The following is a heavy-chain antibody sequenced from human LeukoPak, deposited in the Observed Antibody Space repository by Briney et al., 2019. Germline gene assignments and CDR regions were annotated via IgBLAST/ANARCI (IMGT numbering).Heavy chain of an antibody. V-gene: IGHV1-46*01. CDR1: GYTFTNYY. J-gene: IGHJ4*02. Sequence: GASVKVSFKASGYTFTNYYVHWVRQAPGQGPEYMGIINPSAGNTNYAQKFQGRITMTRDTSTTTVYMELSSLVSEDTAVYYCARERPSKCYFDYWGQGTLVTVSS. CDR3: ARERPSKCYFDY. CDR2: INPSAGNT.